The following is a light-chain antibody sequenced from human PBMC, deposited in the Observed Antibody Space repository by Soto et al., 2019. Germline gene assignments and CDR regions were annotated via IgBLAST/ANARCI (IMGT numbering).Light chain of an antibody. V-gene: IGKV3-20*01. CDR2: LAS. Sequence: EIVLTQSPGTLSLSPGDRATLSCRASQSVSSNSLAWYQQKPGQAPRLLIYLASIRATGIPDRFSGSGSGTDFTLTITRLEPEDFAVYYCQQYGSSPRTFGQGTKVEVK. CDR1: QSVSSNS. J-gene: IGKJ1*01. CDR3: QQYGSSPRT.